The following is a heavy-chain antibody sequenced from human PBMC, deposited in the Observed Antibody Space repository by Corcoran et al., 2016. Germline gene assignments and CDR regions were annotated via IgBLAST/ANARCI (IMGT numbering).Heavy chain of an antibody. CDR1: GGSFSGYY. Sequence: QVQLQQWGAGLLKTSETLSLTCAVYGGSFSGYYWSWIRQPPGRGLEWIGEITHSGSTNYNPSLKRRVTISVDTAKNQFSLKLSSVTAADTAVYYCARGGYCSGGSCLSGVDYWGQGTLVTVSS. V-gene: IGHV4-34*01. CDR2: ITHSGST. D-gene: IGHD2-15*01. J-gene: IGHJ4*02. CDR3: ARGGYCSGGSCLSGVDY.